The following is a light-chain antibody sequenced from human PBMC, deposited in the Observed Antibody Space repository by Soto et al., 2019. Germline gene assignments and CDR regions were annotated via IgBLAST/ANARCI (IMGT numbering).Light chain of an antibody. Sequence: SVLAQSPATLSLSPGEKATLSCRASQSVSSYLAWYQQKPGQAPRLLIYDASNRATGIPARFSGSGSGTDLTLTISSLEPEDFAVYYCQQRGDWPLTFGQGTRLEI. V-gene: IGKV3-11*01. J-gene: IGKJ5*01. CDR1: QSVSSY. CDR2: DAS. CDR3: QQRGDWPLT.